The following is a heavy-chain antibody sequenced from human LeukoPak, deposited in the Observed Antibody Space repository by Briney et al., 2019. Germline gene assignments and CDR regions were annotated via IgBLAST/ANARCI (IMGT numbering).Heavy chain of an antibody. CDR2: IYYGGST. Sequence: SETLSLTCSVSGGSISSSSYYWGWIRQPPGKGLEWIGRIYYGGSTYYNPALKSRVTMSVDTSKNQFSLMVSSVTAADTAVYYCARGNRKGKTAAGIVDWGQGTLVTVSS. CDR3: ARGNRKGKTAAGIVD. J-gene: IGHJ4*02. CDR1: GGSISSSSYY. V-gene: IGHV4-39*07. D-gene: IGHD6-13*01.